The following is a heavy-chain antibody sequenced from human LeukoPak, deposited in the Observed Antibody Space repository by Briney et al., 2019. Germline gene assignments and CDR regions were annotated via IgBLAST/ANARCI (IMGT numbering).Heavy chain of an antibody. CDR1: GFTFSSYS. V-gene: IGHV3-21*01. CDR3: VRLRRNSDTSGFYYYYDY. J-gene: IGHJ4*02. Sequence: GGSLRLSCAASGFTFSSYSINWVRQAPGKGLEWVSSISVRSNYIYYADSVRGRFSISRDDARDSLYLQMNSLRAEDTAVYYCVRLRRNSDTSGFYYYYDYWGQGTLVTVSS. CDR2: ISVRSNYI. D-gene: IGHD3-22*01.